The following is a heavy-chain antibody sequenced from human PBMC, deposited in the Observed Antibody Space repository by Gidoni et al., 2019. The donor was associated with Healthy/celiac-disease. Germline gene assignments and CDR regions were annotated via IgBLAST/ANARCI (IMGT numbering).Heavy chain of an antibody. CDR1: GFTFSSYA. J-gene: IGHJ3*02. V-gene: IGHV3-23*01. CDR3: AKDLKKYYYDSSGYLTTLTPDAFDI. CDR2: ISGSGGST. D-gene: IGHD3-22*01. Sequence: EVQLLESGGGLVQSGGSLRLYCAASGFTFSSYAMSWVPQAPGKGLEWVSAISGSGGSTYDADSVKGRFTISRDNSKNTLYLQMNSLRAEDTAVYYCAKDLKKYYYDSSGYLTTLTPDAFDIWGQGTMVTVSS.